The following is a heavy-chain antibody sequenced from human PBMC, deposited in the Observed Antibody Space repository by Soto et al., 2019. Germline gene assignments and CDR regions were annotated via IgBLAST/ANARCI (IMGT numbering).Heavy chain of an antibody. D-gene: IGHD5-12*01. V-gene: IGHV4-59*01. CDR2: IYYSGST. Sequence: PSETLSLTCTVSGGSISSYYWSWIRQPPGKGLEWIGYIYYSGSTNYDPSLKSRVTISVDTSKNQFSLKLSSVTAADTAVYYCAGEDIVATIIDYWGQGTLVTVSS. CDR3: AGEDIVATIIDY. CDR1: GGSISSYY. J-gene: IGHJ4*02.